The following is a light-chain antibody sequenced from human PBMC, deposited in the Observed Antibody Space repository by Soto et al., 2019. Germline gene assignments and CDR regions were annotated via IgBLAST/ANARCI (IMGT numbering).Light chain of an antibody. J-gene: IGLJ2*01. Sequence: QSALTQPPSASGSPGQSVTISCTGTSSDVGGYNYVSWYQQHPGKAPKLMIYEVSKRPSGVPDRFSGSKSGNTASLTVSGLQAEDEADYYCCSYAGSSTFVVFGGGTKLTVL. CDR1: SSDVGGYNY. CDR2: EVS. V-gene: IGLV2-8*01. CDR3: CSYAGSSTFVV.